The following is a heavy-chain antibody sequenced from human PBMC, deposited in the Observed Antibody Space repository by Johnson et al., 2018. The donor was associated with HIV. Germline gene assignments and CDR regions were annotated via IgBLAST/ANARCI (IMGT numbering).Heavy chain of an antibody. CDR2: ISSSGSTI. V-gene: IGHV3-11*01. D-gene: IGHD3-22*01. CDR3: AISAEDDYDSSAVPMDAFDI. J-gene: IGHJ3*02. CDR1: GFTFSDYY. Sequence: QVQLVESGGGLVKPGGSLRLSCAASGFTFSDYYMSWIRQAPGKGLEWVSYISSSGSTIYYADSVKGRFTISRDNAKNSLYLQMNSLRAEDTAVYYCAISAEDDYDSSAVPMDAFDIWGQGTMVTVSS.